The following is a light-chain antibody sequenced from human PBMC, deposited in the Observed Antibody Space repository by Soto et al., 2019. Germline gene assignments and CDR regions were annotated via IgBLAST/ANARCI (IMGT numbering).Light chain of an antibody. Sequence: DIQMTQSPSSLSASVGDRVTITCQASQDIREFLNWYQQKPGKAPKLLINGASNLETGVPSRFSGSGSGTDFTFTISSLQPEDIATYYCQQYYSVPLTFGGGTKADIK. J-gene: IGKJ4*01. CDR1: QDIREF. CDR2: GAS. V-gene: IGKV1-33*01. CDR3: QQYYSVPLT.